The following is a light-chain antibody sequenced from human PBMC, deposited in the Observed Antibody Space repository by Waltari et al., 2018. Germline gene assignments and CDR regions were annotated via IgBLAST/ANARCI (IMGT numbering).Light chain of an antibody. CDR3: QQYNSYPYT. J-gene: IGKJ2*01. Sequence: DIQMTQSPSTLSASVGDRVTITCRASQSISSWLAWYQQKPGKAPKLLIYKASSLESGVPSRFSGSGSGTEFTLTISSLQPDDFATYYCQQYNSYPYTFGHGTKLKIK. CDR1: QSISSW. V-gene: IGKV1-5*03. CDR2: KAS.